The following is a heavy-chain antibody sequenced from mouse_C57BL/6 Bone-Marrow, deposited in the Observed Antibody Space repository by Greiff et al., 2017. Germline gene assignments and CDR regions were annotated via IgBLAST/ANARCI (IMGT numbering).Heavy chain of an antibody. CDR3: ARAPSITTVVAVYWYFDV. V-gene: IGHV1-64*01. J-gene: IGHJ1*03. Sequence: QVQLQQSGAELVKPGASVKLSCKASGYTFTSYWMHWVKQRPGQGLEWIGMIHPNSGSTNYNEKFKSKATLTVDKSSSTAYMQLSSLTSEDSAVYYWARAPSITTVVAVYWYFDVWGTGTTVTVSS. CDR1: GYTFTSYW. CDR2: IHPNSGST. D-gene: IGHD1-1*01.